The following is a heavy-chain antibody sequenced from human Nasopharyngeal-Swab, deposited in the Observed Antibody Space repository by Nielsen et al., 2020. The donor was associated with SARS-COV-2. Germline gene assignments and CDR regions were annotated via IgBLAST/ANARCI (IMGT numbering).Heavy chain of an antibody. CDR2: IRQDGGEK. J-gene: IGHJ3*01. CDR3: AREGVGGFDV. Sequence: GESLKISCVASGVIFSKYWMHWVRQAPGKGLEWVANIRQDGGEKSYGDSVKGRFTISRDNAKNSVSLQMNSLRAEDTAVYYCAREGVGGFDVWGQGTMVTVSS. CDR1: GVIFSKYW. V-gene: IGHV3-7*04. D-gene: IGHD2-15*01.